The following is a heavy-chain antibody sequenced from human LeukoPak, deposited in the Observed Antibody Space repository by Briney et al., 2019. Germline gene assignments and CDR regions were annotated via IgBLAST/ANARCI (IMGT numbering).Heavy chain of an antibody. D-gene: IGHD6-13*01. V-gene: IGHV3-48*03. CDR3: AREDALGIAAAGRYYYGMDV. CDR2: IICSGSTT. Sequence: AGSLTLSCAASGFTFSSYEMKWVRHAPGGLLEWGSYIICSGSTTYYAGSVKGRFTISRDNAKNSLYLQMNSLRAEDTAVYYCAREDALGIAAAGRYYYGMDVWGKGTTVTVSS. J-gene: IGHJ6*04. CDR1: GFTFSSYE.